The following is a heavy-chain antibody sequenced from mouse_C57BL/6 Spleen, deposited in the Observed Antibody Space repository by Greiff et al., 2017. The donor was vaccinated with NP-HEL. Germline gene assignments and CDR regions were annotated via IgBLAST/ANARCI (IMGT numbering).Heavy chain of an antibody. J-gene: IGHJ3*01. D-gene: IGHD2-5*01. CDR3: PSYYSNYGFAY. CDR1: GFNIKDYY. V-gene: IGHV14-1*01. Sequence: VHVKQSGAELVRPGASVKLSCTASGFNIKDYYMHWVKQRPEQGLEWIGRIDPEDGDTEYAPKFQGKATMTADTSSNTAYLQLSSLTSEDTAVYYCPSYYSNYGFAYWGQGTLVTVSA. CDR2: IDPEDGDT.